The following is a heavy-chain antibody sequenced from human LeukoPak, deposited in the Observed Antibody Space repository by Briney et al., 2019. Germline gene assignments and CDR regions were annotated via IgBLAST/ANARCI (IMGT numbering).Heavy chain of an antibody. CDR3: AKDQRRWLQFGAFDI. V-gene: IGHV3-66*01. Sequence: GGSLRLSCAASGFTVSSNYMSWVRQAPGKGLEWVSVIYSGGSTYYADSVKGRFTISRDNSKNTLYLQMNSLRAEDTAVYYCAKDQRRWLQFGAFDIWGQGTMVTVSS. CDR1: GFTVSSNY. J-gene: IGHJ3*02. CDR2: IYSGGST. D-gene: IGHD5-24*01.